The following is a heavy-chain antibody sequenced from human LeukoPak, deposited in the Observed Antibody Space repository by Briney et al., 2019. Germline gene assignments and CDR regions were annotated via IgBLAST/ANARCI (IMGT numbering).Heavy chain of an antibody. CDR3: AKATLKRGIAAAGSSWVFDY. CDR2: ITWNGGSI. D-gene: IGHD6-13*01. V-gene: IGHV3-9*01. CDR1: GFTFDDYA. J-gene: IGHJ4*02. Sequence: GRSLRLSCAASGFTFDDYAIHWVRQAPGKGLEWVSGITWNGGSIDYADSVKGRFTISRDNAKNSLYLQMNSLRAEDTALYYCAKATLKRGIAAAGSSWVFDYWGQGTLVTVSS.